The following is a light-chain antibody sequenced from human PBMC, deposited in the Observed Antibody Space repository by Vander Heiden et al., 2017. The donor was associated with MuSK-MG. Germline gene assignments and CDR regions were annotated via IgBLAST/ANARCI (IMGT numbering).Light chain of an antibody. J-gene: IGKJ3*01. CDR3: MQSIHIPFT. V-gene: IGKV2D-29*01. CDR1: RGILQSDGMPS. Sequence: DTVITQTPLSLSVTPGQPASISCKSGRGILQSDGMPSLYWILQKPGQPPQVLIYGGSNRFSGVPDRFSGSGSGADFTLKISRVEAEDVGVYYCMQSIHIPFTFGPGTKVDIK. CDR2: GGS.